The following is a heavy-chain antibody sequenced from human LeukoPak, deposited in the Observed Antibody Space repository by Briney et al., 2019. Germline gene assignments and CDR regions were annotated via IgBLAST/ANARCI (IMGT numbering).Heavy chain of an antibody. CDR1: GGSINNYY. V-gene: IGHV4-4*07. Sequence: SESLSLTCTVSGGSINNYYWSWIRQPAGKVLEWIGRIYTRGSTNYNPSLKSRLTMSVDTSKNQFSLKLSSVTAADTAVYYCARGRYCSADICSGGDAFDIWGQGTMVSVSS. D-gene: IGHD2-15*01. CDR2: IYTRGST. CDR3: ARGRYCSADICSGGDAFDI. J-gene: IGHJ3*02.